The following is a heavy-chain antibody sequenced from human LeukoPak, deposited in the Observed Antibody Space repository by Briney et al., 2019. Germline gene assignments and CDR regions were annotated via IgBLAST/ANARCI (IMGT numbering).Heavy chain of an antibody. CDR3: ARAYSSSSSDFQH. Sequence: SETLSLTCTVSGGSISSSSYYWGWIRQPPGKGLEWIGSIYYSGSTYYNPSLKSRVTISVDTSKNQFSLKLSSVTTADTAVYYCARAYSSSSSDFQHWGQGTLVTVSS. J-gene: IGHJ1*01. CDR2: IYYSGST. D-gene: IGHD6-6*01. V-gene: IGHV4-39*01. CDR1: GGSISSSSYY.